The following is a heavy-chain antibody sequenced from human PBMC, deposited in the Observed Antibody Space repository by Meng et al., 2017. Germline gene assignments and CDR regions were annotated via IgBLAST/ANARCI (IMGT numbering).Heavy chain of an antibody. CDR2: INLSGST. Sequence: QVQLQQWGAGLLKPSETLSLTCAVYGGSFSGYYWSWIRQPPGKGLEWIGEINLSGSTNYNPSLKSRVTISVDTSKNQFSLKLSSVTAADTAVYYCASSGYSYGYRFDYWGQGTLVTVSS. D-gene: IGHD5-18*01. V-gene: IGHV4-34*01. CDR3: ASSGYSYGYRFDY. CDR1: GGSFSGYY. J-gene: IGHJ4*02.